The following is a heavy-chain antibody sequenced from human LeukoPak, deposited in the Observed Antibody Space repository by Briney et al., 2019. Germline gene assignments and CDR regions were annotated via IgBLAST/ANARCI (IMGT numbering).Heavy chain of an antibody. J-gene: IGHJ3*02. D-gene: IGHD6-25*01. CDR3: ARVLSSDLAYAFDI. CDR2: IYYSGST. V-gene: IGHV4-30-4*08. Sequence: SETLSLTCTVSGGSISSGDYYWSWIRQPPGKGLEWIGYIYYSGSTYYNPSLKSRVTISVDTSKNQFSLKLSSVTAADTAVYYCARVLSSDLAYAFDIWGQGTMVTVSS. CDR1: GGSISSGDYY.